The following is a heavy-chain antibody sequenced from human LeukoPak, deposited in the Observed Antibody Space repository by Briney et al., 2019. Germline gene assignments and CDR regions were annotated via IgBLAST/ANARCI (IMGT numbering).Heavy chain of an antibody. CDR2: IKQDETEK. V-gene: IGHV3-7*04. D-gene: IGHD5-24*01. Sequence: GESLRLSCTASGFTFSNFWVGWVRQAPGKGLEWVANIKQDETEKFYLGSVKGRFTISRDNAKNSLYLQMNSLRAEDTAIYYCTRVGYIDEGIDYWGQGTLVTVSS. CDR1: GFTFSNFW. CDR3: TRVGYIDEGIDY. J-gene: IGHJ4*02.